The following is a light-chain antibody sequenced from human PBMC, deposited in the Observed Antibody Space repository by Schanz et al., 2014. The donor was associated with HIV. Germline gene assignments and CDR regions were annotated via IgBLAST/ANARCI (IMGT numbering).Light chain of an antibody. V-gene: IGKV1-39*01. J-gene: IGKJ2*01. CDR1: QSISSY. Sequence: DFQMTQSPSSLSASVGDRVTLTCRASQSISSYLNWYQQKPGKAPKLLIYAASSLQSGVPSRFSGSGSGTDFTLTISSLQPEDFATYYCQQSYSTPDTFGQGTKLEIK. CDR3: QQSYSTPDT. CDR2: AAS.